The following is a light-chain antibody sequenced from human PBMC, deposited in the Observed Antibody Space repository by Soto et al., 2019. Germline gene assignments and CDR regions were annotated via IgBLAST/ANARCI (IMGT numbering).Light chain of an antibody. J-gene: IGKJ1*01. CDR3: QQYNSYSTWT. CDR2: DAS. CDR1: QSIGTW. Sequence: DIQLTQSPPYLSASVGERVNITCRASQSIGTWLAWHQQKPGKAPNLLMFDASTLHTGVPSRFSGSGSGTDFTLTISSLQPDDFATYYCQQYNSYSTWTFGQGTKVDIK. V-gene: IGKV1-5*01.